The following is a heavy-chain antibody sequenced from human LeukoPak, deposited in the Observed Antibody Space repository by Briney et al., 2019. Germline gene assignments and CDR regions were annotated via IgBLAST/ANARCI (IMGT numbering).Heavy chain of an antibody. J-gene: IGHJ4*02. Sequence: PGGSLRLSCAASGFTFSSHAMTWVRQAPGKGLEWVSAISDRGDKTHYADSVKGRFTISRDNYKNTLYLQMSSLRAEDTATYYCAKDWSCDYWGQGTLVTVSS. CDR2: ISDRGDKT. V-gene: IGHV3-23*01. CDR3: AKDWSCDY. CDR1: GFTFSSHA. D-gene: IGHD1-26*01.